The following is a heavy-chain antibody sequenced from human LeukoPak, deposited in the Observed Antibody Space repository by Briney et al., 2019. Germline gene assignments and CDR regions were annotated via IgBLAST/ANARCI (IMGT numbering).Heavy chain of an antibody. CDR2: ISSSSSYI. Sequence: GGSLRLSCAASGFTFGSYSMNWVRQAPGKGLEWVSSISSSSSYIYYADSVKGRFTISRDNAKNSLYLQMNSLRAEDTAVYYCARDDTAMDTFDYWGQGTLVTVSS. J-gene: IGHJ4*02. V-gene: IGHV3-21*01. D-gene: IGHD5-18*01. CDR1: GFTFGSYS. CDR3: ARDDTAMDTFDY.